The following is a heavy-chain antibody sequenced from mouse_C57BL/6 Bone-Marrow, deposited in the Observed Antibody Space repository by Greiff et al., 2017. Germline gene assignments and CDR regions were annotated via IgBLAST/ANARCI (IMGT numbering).Heavy chain of an antibody. CDR1: GYTFTSYG. V-gene: IGHV1-81*01. J-gene: IGHJ2*01. D-gene: IGHD1-1*01. CDR3: ARPPTVVATGYFDY. Sequence: VQLQQSGAELARPGASVKLSCKASGYTFTSYGISWVKQRTGQGLEWIGEIYPRSGNTYYNEKFKGKATLTAEKSSSTAYMELRSLTSEDSAVYFCARPPTVVATGYFDYWGQGTTLTVSS. CDR2: IYPRSGNT.